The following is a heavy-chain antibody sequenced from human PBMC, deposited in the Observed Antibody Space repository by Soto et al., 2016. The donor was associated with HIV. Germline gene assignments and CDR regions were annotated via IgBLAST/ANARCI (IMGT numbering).Heavy chain of an antibody. CDR3: AREYYSGFSIYFDY. D-gene: IGHD5-12*01. V-gene: IGHV3-74*01. CDR1: GFTFSSYW. CDR2: INSDGSST. J-gene: IGHJ4*02. Sequence: EAQLVESGGGLVQPGGSLRLSCAASGFTFSSYWMHWVRQAPGKGLVWVSRINSDGSSTSYADSVRGRFTISRDNAKNTVYLQMNSLRAEDTAVYYCAREYYSGFSIYFDYWGQGTLVTVSS.